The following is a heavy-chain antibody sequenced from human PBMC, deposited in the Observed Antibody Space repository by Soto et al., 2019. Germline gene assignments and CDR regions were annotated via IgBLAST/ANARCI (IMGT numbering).Heavy chain of an antibody. D-gene: IGHD4-17*01. CDR1: GFTFDDYA. CDR3: AKDIRSLPTDAFDI. Sequence: PGGSLRLSCAASGFTFDDYAMHWVRQAPGKGLEWVSGISWNSGSIGYADSVKGRFTIPRDNAKNSLYLQMNSLRAEDTALYYCAKDIRSLPTDAFDIWGQGTMVTVSS. J-gene: IGHJ3*02. V-gene: IGHV3-9*01. CDR2: ISWNSGSI.